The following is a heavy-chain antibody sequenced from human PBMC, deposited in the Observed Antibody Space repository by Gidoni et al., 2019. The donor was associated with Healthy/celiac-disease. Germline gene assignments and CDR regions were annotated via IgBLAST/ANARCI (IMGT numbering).Heavy chain of an antibody. V-gene: IGHV3-21*01. CDR2: ISRSSSYI. CDR3: ARTLYVSGTSNDAFDI. J-gene: IGHJ3*02. D-gene: IGHD3-10*02. Sequence: EVQLVESGGGLVKPGGSLRRSCAASGVTFSSYSMNLVRRAPGKGLEWVSSISRSSSYIYYADSAKGRFTISIDDAKNSLYLQMNSLRSEDTAVYYCARTLYVSGTSNDAFDIWGQGTMVTVSS. CDR1: GVTFSSYS.